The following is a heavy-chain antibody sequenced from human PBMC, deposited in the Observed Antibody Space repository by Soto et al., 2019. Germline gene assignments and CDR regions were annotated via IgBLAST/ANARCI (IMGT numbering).Heavy chain of an antibody. J-gene: IGHJ4*02. CDR1: GFTFSSYW. V-gene: IGHV3-74*01. CDR3: ARDKEGYYYDSSGVFDY. CDR2: INSDGSST. Sequence: EVQLVESGGGLVQPGGSLRLSCAASGFTFSSYWMHWVRQAPGKGLVWVSRINSDGSSTSYADSVKGRFTISRDNAKNTLYMKMNSLREEDTAVYYCARDKEGYYYDSSGVFDYWGQGTLVTVSS. D-gene: IGHD3-22*01.